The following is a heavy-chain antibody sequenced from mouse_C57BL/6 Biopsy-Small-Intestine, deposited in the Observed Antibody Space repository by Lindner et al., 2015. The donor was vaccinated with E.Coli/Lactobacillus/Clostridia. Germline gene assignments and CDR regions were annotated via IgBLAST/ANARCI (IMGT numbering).Heavy chain of an antibody. CDR3: ARREVYYFDY. J-gene: IGHJ2*01. Sequence: VQLQESGPDLVKSGASVKISCKASGYSFTGNYMNWVKQSPEKSLEWIGEINPSTGGATYNQKFGAKVTLTVDRSSSTTYMQFKSLTSDDSAVYYCARREVYYFDYWGQGTTLTVSS. CDR2: INPSTGGA. CDR1: GYSFTGNY. V-gene: IGHV1-42*01.